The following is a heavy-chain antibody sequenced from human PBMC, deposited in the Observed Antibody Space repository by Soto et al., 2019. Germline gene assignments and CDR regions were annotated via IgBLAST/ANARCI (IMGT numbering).Heavy chain of an antibody. Sequence: NPSETLSLTCAVYGGSFSGYYWSWIRQPPGKGLEWIGEINHSGSTNYNPSLKSRVTISVDTSKNQFSLKLSSVTAADTAVYYCARGRGLAVAGRRSYYFDYRGQGTLVTVSS. CDR2: INHSGST. D-gene: IGHD6-19*01. V-gene: IGHV4-34*01. J-gene: IGHJ4*02. CDR3: ARGRGLAVAGRRSYYFDY. CDR1: GGSFSGYY.